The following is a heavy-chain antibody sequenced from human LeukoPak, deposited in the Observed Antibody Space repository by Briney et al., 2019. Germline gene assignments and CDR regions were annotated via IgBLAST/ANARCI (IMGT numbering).Heavy chain of an antibody. J-gene: IGHJ4*02. CDR2: INHSGST. CDR3: ARVKPTVVTLLDKYYFDY. Sequence: KTSETLSLTCAAYGGSFSGYYWSWIRQPPGKGLEWIGEINHSGSTNYNPSLKSRVTISVDTSKNQFSLKLSSVTAADTAVYYCARVKPTVVTLLDKYYFDYWGQGTLVTVSS. CDR1: GGSFSGYY. V-gene: IGHV4-34*01. D-gene: IGHD4-23*01.